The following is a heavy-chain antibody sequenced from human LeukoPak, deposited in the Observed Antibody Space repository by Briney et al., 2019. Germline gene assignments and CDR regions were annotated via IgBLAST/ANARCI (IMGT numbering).Heavy chain of an antibody. CDR1: GGSISSSSYF. CDR3: ASIPLPLYSSSSIDY. Sequence: SETLSLTCTVSGGSISSSSYFWGWIRQPPEKGLEWIGSIYYSGNTYYNPSLKSRVTISVDTSKNQFSLKLSSVTAADTAVYYCASIPLPLYSSSSIDYWGQGTLVTVSS. J-gene: IGHJ4*02. CDR2: IYYSGNT. V-gene: IGHV4-39*07. D-gene: IGHD6-6*01.